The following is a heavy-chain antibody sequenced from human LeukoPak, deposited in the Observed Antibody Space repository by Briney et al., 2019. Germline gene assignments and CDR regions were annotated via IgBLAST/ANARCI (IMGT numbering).Heavy chain of an antibody. CDR1: GYTFTSYG. J-gene: IGHJ6*02. D-gene: IGHD3-10*01. Sequence: GASVKVSCKASGYTFTSYGISWVRQAPGQGLEWMGWISAYNGNTNYAQKLQGRVTMTTDTSTSTASMELRSLRSDDTAVYYCARERGITTVRGVMFYYGMDVWGQGTTVTVSS. CDR2: ISAYNGNT. V-gene: IGHV1-18*01. CDR3: ARERGITTVRGVMFYYGMDV.